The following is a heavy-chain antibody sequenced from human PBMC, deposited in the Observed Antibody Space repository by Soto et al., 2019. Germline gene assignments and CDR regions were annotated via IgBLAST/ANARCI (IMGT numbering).Heavy chain of an antibody. CDR2: IYYSGST. CDR1: GGSISSSSYY. CDR3: ARRVNYGDYFFHANNAFDI. V-gene: IGHV4-39*01. D-gene: IGHD4-17*01. J-gene: IGHJ3*02. Sequence: PSETLSLTCTVSGGSISSSSYYWGWIRQLPGKGLEWIGSIYYSGSTYYNPSLKSRVNISVDTSKNQYSLKQSTVTAADTAVYYFARRVNYGDYFFHANNAFDIWGQGT.